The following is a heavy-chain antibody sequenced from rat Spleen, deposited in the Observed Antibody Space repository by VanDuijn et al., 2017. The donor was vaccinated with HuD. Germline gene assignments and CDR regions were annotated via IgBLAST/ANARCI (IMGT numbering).Heavy chain of an antibody. CDR3: ARRYYGYTYFDY. D-gene: IGHD1-6*01. Sequence: EVQLVESGGGLVQPGRSLKLSCAVSGFTFSNYYMAWVRQAPTKGLEWVASISPSGKSTYYRDSVKGRFTISRDNAKSTLYLQMDSLRSEDTATYYCARRYYGYTYFDYWGQGVMVTVSS. J-gene: IGHJ2*01. CDR2: ISPSGKST. V-gene: IGHV5-25*01. CDR1: GFTFSNYY.